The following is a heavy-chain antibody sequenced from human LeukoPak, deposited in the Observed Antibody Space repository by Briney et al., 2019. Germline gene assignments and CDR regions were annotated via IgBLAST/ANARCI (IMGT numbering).Heavy chain of an antibody. CDR1: GYTFTSYD. Sequence: ASVKVSCKASGYTFTSYDINWVRQATGQGIEWMGWMNPNSGNTGYAQKFQGRVTMTRNTSISTAYMELSSLRSEDTAVYYCARGYDSSGYYDYWGQGTLVTVSS. D-gene: IGHD3-22*01. V-gene: IGHV1-8*01. CDR3: ARGYDSSGYYDY. CDR2: MNPNSGNT. J-gene: IGHJ4*02.